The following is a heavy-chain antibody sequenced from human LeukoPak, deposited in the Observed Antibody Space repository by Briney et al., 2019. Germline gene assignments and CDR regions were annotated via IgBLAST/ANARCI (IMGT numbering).Heavy chain of an antibody. D-gene: IGHD3-22*01. V-gene: IGHV3-30*02. CDR2: IRYDGSNK. Sequence: GGSLRLSCAASGFTFSSYGMHWVRQAPGKGLEWVAFIRYDGSNKYYADSVKGRFTISRDNSKNTLYLQMNSLRAEDTAVYYCAKASDEYYYDSSGYHNWFDPWGQGTLVTVSS. J-gene: IGHJ5*02. CDR1: GFTFSSYG. CDR3: AKASDEYYYDSSGYHNWFDP.